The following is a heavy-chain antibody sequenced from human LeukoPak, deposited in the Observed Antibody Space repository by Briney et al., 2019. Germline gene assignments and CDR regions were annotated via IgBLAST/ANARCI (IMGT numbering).Heavy chain of an antibody. J-gene: IGHJ6*03. Sequence: GGSLRLSCAASGFTFSSYAMHWVRQAPGKGLEYVSAISSNGGSTYYANSVKDRFTISRDNSKNTLYLQMGSLRAEDTAVYYCTRSYCGGDCYPYYYYYMDVWGKGTTVTVSS. V-gene: IGHV3-64*01. CDR1: GFTFSSYA. CDR3: TRSYCGGDCYPYYYYYMDV. D-gene: IGHD2-21*02. CDR2: ISSNGGST.